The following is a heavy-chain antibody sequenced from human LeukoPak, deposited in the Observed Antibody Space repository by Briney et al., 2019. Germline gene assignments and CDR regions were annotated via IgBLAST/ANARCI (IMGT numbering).Heavy chain of an antibody. Sequence: SETLSLTCTVSGGSISSYYWSWIRQPPGKGLEWIGYIYYSGSTNYNPSLKSRVTISVDTSKNQFSVKLSSVTAADTAVYYCARDNILTGYHYYYYYGMDVWGKGTTVTVSS. CDR2: IYYSGST. CDR3: ARDNILTGYHYYYYYGMDV. V-gene: IGHV4-59*01. CDR1: GGSISSYY. D-gene: IGHD3-9*01. J-gene: IGHJ6*04.